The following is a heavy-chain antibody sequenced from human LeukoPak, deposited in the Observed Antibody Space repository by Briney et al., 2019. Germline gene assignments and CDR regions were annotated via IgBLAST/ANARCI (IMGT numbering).Heavy chain of an antibody. D-gene: IGHD3-22*01. J-gene: IGHJ1*01. V-gene: IGHV3-74*01. CDR2: INGDGSTT. Sequence: GGSLRLSCAASGFTFGSCWMSWVRQAPGKGLVWVSRINGDGSTTSYADSVKGGFTISRDNAKNTLYLQMNSLRAEDTAVYYCATGNYYDSRGYYTFGHWGQGTLVTVSS. CDR1: GFTFGSCW. CDR3: ATGNYYDSRGYYTFGH.